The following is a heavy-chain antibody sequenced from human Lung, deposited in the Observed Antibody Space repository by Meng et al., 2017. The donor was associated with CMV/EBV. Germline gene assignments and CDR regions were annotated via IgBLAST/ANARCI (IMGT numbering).Heavy chain of an antibody. CDR3: ARGGQFSDA. V-gene: IGHV4-59*01. Sequence: SETLSLTCSVSGGSISSYYWSWIRQPPGKGLEWIGYSGSTNYNPSLQSRVTISVDTSKNQFSLKLSSVTAADTAVYYCARGGQFSDAWGQGTLVTVSS. D-gene: IGHD3-10*01. CDR2: SGST. J-gene: IGHJ5*02. CDR1: GGSISSYY.